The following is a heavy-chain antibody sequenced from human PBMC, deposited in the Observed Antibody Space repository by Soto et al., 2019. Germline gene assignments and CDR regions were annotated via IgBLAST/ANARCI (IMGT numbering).Heavy chain of an antibody. J-gene: IGHJ4*02. CDR2: INHSGST. CDR1: GGSFSGNY. V-gene: IGHV4-34*01. Sequence: ETLSLTCAVYGGSFSGNYWSWIRQPPGKGLEWIGEINHSGSTNYNPSLKSRVTISVDTSKNQFSLKLSSVTAADTAVYYCARGLTMVRGLGYWGQGTLVTVSS. D-gene: IGHD3-10*01. CDR3: ARGLTMVRGLGY.